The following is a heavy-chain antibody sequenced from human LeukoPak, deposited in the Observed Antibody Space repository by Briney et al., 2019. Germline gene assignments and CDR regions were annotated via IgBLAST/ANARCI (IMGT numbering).Heavy chain of an antibody. CDR3: ARRGNDYVSPCEY. CDR2: ITADSGTT. V-gene: IGHV3-48*01. CDR1: GFTYRTNS. D-gene: IGHD3-10*02. J-gene: IGHJ1*01. Sequence: GGSLTLSCTVSGFTYRTNSVNGVRQAPGKGLEWVSYITADSGTTYYADSVKGRFTISRDNSKNTLYLQMNSLRAEDTAVYYCARRGNDYVSPCEYWGGSPLVTVSS.